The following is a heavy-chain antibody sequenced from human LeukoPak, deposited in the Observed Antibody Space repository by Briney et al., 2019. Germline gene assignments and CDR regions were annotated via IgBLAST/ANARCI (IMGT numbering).Heavy chain of an antibody. V-gene: IGHV3-23*01. CDR2: ISGSGGST. J-gene: IGHJ4*02. CDR3: AKDPVSSSWYLDY. Sequence: PGGALRLSCAASGFTFSSYAMSGVRQAPGKGVEWVSAISGSGGSTYYADSVKGRFTISRDNSKNTLYLQMNSLRAEDTAVYYCAKDPVSSSWYLDYWGQGTLVTVSS. CDR1: GFTFSSYA. D-gene: IGHD6-13*01.